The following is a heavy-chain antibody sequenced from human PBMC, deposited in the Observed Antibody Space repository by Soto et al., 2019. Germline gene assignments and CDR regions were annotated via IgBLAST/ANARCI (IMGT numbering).Heavy chain of an antibody. CDR1: GGSISSSSYY. D-gene: IGHD3-10*01. Sequence: SETLSLTCTVSGGSISSSSYYWGWIRQPPGKGLEWIGSIYYSGSTYYNPSLKSRVTISVDTSKNQFSLKLSSVTAADTAVYYCARDDKVRGVIIYWGQGTLVTVSS. CDR3: ARDDKVRGVIIY. V-gene: IGHV4-39*07. CDR2: IYYSGST. J-gene: IGHJ4*02.